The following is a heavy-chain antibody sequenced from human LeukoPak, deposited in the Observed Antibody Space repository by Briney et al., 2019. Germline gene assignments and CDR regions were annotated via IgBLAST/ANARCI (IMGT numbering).Heavy chain of an antibody. J-gene: IGHJ5*02. V-gene: IGHV3-30*02. CDR2: IRYDGSNK. CDR1: GFTFSSYG. D-gene: IGHD3-10*01. Sequence: PGGSLRLSCAASGFTFSSYGMHWVRQAPGKGLEWVAFIRYDGSNKYYADSVKGRFTVSRDNSKDTLYLQMNSLTTEDTAVYYCAKDRCYDIRGRLDPWGQGTLVTVSS. CDR3: AKDRCYDIRGRLDP.